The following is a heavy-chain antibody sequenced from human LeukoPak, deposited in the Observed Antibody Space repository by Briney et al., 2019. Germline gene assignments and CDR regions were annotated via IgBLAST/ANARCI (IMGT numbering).Heavy chain of an antibody. D-gene: IGHD3-3*01. CDR3: ARQYYXFWSGXYLFDP. J-gene: IGHJ5*02. Sequence: SETLSLTCTVSGGSISSYYWSWIRQPPGKGLEWIGYIYYSGSTNYNPSLKSRVTISVDTSKNQFSLKLSSVTAADTAVYYCARQYYXFWSGXYLFDPXGQGXLXXXSS. V-gene: IGHV4-59*01. CDR2: IYYSGST. CDR1: GGSISSYY.